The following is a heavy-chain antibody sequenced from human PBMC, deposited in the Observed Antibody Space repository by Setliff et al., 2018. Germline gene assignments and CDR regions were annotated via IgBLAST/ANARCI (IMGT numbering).Heavy chain of an antibody. CDR3: ARPDVGGSWTSDAFDI. V-gene: IGHV1-69*10. J-gene: IGHJ3*02. CDR2: IIPILGIA. CDR1: GGTFSSYA. Sequence: SVKVSCKASGGTFSSYAISWVRQAPGQGLEWMGGIIPILGIANYAQKFQGRVTITADESTSTAYMELSSLRSEDTAVYYCARPDVGGSWTSDAFDIWGQGTMVTVSS.